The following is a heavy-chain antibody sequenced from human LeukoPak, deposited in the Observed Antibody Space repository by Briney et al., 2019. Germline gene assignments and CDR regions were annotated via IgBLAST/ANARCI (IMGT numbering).Heavy chain of an antibody. CDR2: TYYRSKWYN. D-gene: IGHD2-15*01. CDR1: GDSVSSNSAA. V-gene: IGHV6-1*01. J-gene: IGHJ4*02. CDR3: ARADCSGGSCYSGIDY. Sequence: SQTLSLTCAISGDSVSSNSAAWNWLRQSPSRGLEWLGRTYYRSKWYNDYAVSVKSRITINPDTSKNQFSLQLNSETPEDTAVYYCARADCSGGSCYSGIDYWGQGTLVTVSS.